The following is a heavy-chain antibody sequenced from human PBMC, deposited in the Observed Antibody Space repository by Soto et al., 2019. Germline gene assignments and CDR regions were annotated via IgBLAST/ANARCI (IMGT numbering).Heavy chain of an antibody. CDR3: AKDPGYSSGFLLYFDY. J-gene: IGHJ4*02. D-gene: IGHD6-19*01. V-gene: IGHV1-46*01. Sequence: ASVKVSCKSSAYSFTDYYIHWVRQAPGQGLEWMGLINPSGGSTSYAQKFQGRVTMTRDTSTSTVYMELNSLRAEDTAVYYCAKDPGYSSGFLLYFDYWGQGTLVTVSS. CDR2: INPSGGST. CDR1: AYSFTDYY.